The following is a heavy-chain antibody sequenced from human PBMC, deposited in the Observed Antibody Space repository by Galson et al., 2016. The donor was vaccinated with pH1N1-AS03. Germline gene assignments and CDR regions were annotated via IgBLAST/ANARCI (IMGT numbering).Heavy chain of an antibody. CDR1: YY. CDR3: SRYARGPSF. Sequence: YYWGWIRQPPGKGLEWIASVSYSGTTFYKSSPKRRATIYVDTSENSLYLQMNSLRAEDTAVYYCSRYARGPSFGGQGTLVTVSS. J-gene: IGHJ4*02. V-gene: IGHV4-39*01. CDR2: VSYSGTT.